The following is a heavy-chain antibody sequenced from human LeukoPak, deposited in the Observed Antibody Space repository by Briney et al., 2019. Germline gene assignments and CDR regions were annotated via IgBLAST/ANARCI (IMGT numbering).Heavy chain of an antibody. D-gene: IGHD2-2*01. J-gene: IGHJ4*02. CDR2: INWSGGST. Sequence: PGGSLRLSCAASGFTFDDYAMGWVRQAPGKGLEWVSGINWSGGSTGYADSVKGRFTISRDNAKNSLSLQMNSLRAEDTALYHCARGKSSSTGAQPDYWGQGTLVTVSS. CDR3: ARGKSSSTGAQPDY. V-gene: IGHV3-20*01. CDR1: GFTFDDYA.